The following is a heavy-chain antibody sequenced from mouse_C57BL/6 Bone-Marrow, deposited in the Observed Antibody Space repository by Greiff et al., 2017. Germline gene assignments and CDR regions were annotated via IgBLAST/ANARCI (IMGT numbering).Heavy chain of an antibody. CDR1: GYTFTSYW. Sequence: VQLKQSGTVLARPGASVKMSCKTSGYTFTSYWMHWVQQRPGQGLEWIGTIYPGNGDTSYNQKFKGKAKLTAVTSASTAYMELSSLTNEDSAVYYCTRYGNYYYYAMDDWGQGTSVTVSS. CDR2: IYPGNGDT. CDR3: TRYGNYYYYAMDD. D-gene: IGHD2-1*01. V-gene: IGHV1-5*01. J-gene: IGHJ4*01.